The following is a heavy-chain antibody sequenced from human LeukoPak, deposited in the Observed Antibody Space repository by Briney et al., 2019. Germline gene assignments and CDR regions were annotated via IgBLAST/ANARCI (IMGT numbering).Heavy chain of an antibody. CDR1: GFTFSNYW. CDR2: IRSKAYGGTT. J-gene: IGHJ5*02. CDR3: TRVLGDYARRAAFDP. D-gene: IGHD4-17*01. V-gene: IGHV3-49*04. Sequence: AGGSLRLSCVASGFTFSNYWMSWVRQAPGKGLEWVGFIRSKAYGGTTEYAASVKGRFTISRDDSKSIAYLQMNSLKTEDTAVYYCTRVLGDYARRAAFDPWGQGTLVTVSS.